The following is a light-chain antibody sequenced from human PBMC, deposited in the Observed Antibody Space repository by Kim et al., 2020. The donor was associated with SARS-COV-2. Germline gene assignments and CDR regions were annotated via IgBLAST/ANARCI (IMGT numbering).Light chain of an antibody. CDR3: QQYNFYPLT. CDR2: KAS. J-gene: IGKJ4*01. CDR1: QISSSW. Sequence: ALLGDRVTIPCRASQISSSWVALYQQKPGKAPKFLIHKASFLETGVPSRFSGSESGTECTLTINSLQPDDFATYYCQQYNFYPLTFGGGTKVDIK. V-gene: IGKV1-5*03.